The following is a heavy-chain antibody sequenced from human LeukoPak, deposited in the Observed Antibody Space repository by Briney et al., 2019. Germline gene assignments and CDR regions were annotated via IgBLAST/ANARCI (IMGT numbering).Heavy chain of an antibody. CDR2: ISSSGGYV. CDR3: ASDHYDNSGHLL. J-gene: IGHJ4*02. V-gene: IGHV3-21*06. D-gene: IGHD3-22*01. Sequence: GGSLRLSCAASGFNFYDYGMNWVRQAPGKGLEFVASISSSGGYVYHADSVKGRFTISRDNAKNSLYLQMNSLSTEDTAFYYCASDHYDNSGHLLWGQGTLVTVSS. CDR1: GFNFYDYG.